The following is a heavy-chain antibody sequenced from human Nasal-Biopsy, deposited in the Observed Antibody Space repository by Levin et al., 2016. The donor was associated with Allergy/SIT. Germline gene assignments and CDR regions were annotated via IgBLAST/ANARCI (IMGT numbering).Heavy chain of an antibody. Sequence: GGSLRLSCAASGFTLSTYAMTWVRQVPGKGLEWVSSISGSSNATYYADSVKGRFTISRVNSNNTLYLQMDSLRVDDTAIYYCAKETSDSKYWGQGTLVTVSS. CDR2: ISGSSNAT. V-gene: IGHV3-23*01. CDR1: GFTLSTYA. CDR3: AKETSDSKY. J-gene: IGHJ3*01. D-gene: IGHD3-22*01.